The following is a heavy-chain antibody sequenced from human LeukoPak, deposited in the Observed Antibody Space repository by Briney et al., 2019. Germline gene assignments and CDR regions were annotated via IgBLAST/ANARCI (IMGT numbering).Heavy chain of an antibody. CDR2: IIGSSI. D-gene: IGHD3-3*01. V-gene: IGHV3-23*01. CDR1: GFMFSNYD. CDR3: AKCISSFGGYYHYYYMDV. Sequence: GGSLRLSCAASGFMFSNYDMSWVRQAPGKGLEWVSTIIGSSIYYADSVKGRFTISRDNSKNTLYLQMNNLRAEDTALYYCAKCISSFGGYYHYYYMDVWGKGTTVTVSS. J-gene: IGHJ6*03.